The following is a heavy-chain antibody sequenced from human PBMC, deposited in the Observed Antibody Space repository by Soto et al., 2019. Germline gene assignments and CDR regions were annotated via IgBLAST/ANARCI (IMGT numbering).Heavy chain of an antibody. D-gene: IGHD2-2*01. V-gene: IGHV3-33*01. CDR2: IWYDGSNK. CDR1: GFTFSSYG. CDR3: ARGASPPNSYGSSTSGYGYYGMDV. J-gene: IGHJ6*02. Sequence: PGGSLRLSCAASGFTFSSYGMHWVRQAPGKGLEWVAVIWYDGSNKYYADSVKGRFTISRDNSKNTLYLQMNSLRAEDTAVYYCARGASPPNSYGSSTSGYGYYGMDVRGQGTTDSVSS.